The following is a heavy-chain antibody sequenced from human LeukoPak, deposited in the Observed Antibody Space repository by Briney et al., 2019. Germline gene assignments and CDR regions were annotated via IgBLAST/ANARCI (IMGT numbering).Heavy chain of an antibody. D-gene: IGHD6-19*01. Sequence: ASVKVSCKASGYIFPSYDINWVRQAPGQGLEWMGWMNPYNSDTGYAQKFQGRVTMTRNTSISTAYMELSSLRSEDTAVYFCAREEPSIAVAGNDYWGQGTLVTVSS. CDR2: MNPYNSDT. J-gene: IGHJ4*02. V-gene: IGHV1-8*01. CDR3: AREEPSIAVAGNDY. CDR1: GYIFPSYD.